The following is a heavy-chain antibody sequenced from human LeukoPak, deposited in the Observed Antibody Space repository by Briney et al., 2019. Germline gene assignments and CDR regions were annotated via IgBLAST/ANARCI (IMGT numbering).Heavy chain of an antibody. CDR1: GGSFSGYY. CDR3: ARQDYGDYDLANWFDP. J-gene: IGHJ5*02. D-gene: IGHD4-17*01. V-gene: IGHV4-59*08. CDR2: IYYSGST. Sequence: SETLSLTCAVYGGSFSGYYWSWIRQPPGKGLEWIGYIYYSGSTNYNPSLKSRVTISVDTSKNQFSLKLSSVTAADTAVYYCARQDYGDYDLANWFDPWGQGTWSPSPQ.